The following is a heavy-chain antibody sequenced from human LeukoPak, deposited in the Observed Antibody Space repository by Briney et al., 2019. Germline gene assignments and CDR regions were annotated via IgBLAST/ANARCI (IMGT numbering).Heavy chain of an antibody. D-gene: IGHD4-17*01. CDR1: GFTFSSYW. V-gene: IGHV3-7*01. CDR3: ARVIRYGYGVEYYYYYYMDV. J-gene: IGHJ6*03. Sequence: SGGSLRLSCAASGFTFSSYWMSWVRQAPGKGLEWVANIKQDGSEKYYVDSVKGRFTISRDNAKNSLYLQMNSLRAEDTAVYYCARVIRYGYGVEYYYYYYMDVWGKGTTVTVSS. CDR2: IKQDGSEK.